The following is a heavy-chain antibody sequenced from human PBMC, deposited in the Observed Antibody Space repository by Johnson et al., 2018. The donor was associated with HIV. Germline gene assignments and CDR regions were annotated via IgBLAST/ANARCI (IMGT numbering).Heavy chain of an antibody. V-gene: IGHV3-20*04. Sequence: VQLVESGGGVVQPGRSLRLSCAASGFTFSSYAMSWVRQAPGKGLEWVSAINWNGDSTGYADSVKGRFNISRDNAKNSLYLQMNSLRAEDTAVYYRSRLGRGSIVLWVYARSDAFDIWGQGTMVTVSS. D-gene: IGHD2-8*02. J-gene: IGHJ3*02. CDR2: INWNGDST. CDR1: GFTFSSYA. CDR3: SRLGRGSIVLWVYARSDAFDI.